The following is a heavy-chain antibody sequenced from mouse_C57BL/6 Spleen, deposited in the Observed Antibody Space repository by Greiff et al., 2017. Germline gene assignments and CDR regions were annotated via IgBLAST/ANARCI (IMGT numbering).Heavy chain of an antibody. V-gene: IGHV1-22*01. CDR1: GYTFTDYN. J-gene: IGHJ3*01. CDR2: INPNNCGT. D-gene: IGHD2-4*01. CDR3: AREEDYLPWFAY. Sequence: EVQLQQSGPELVKPGASVKMSCKASGYTFTDYNMHWVKQSHGKSLEWIGYINPNNCGTSYNQKFKGKATLTVNKSSSTAYMELRSLTSEDSAVYYCAREEDYLPWFAYWGQGTLVTVSA.